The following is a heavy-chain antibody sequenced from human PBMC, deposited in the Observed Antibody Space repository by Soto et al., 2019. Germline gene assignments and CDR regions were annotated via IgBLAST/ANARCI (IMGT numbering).Heavy chain of an antibody. CDR1: VFTFSKYW. CDR2: ISSDGTTT. V-gene: IGHV3-74*01. J-gene: IGHJ4*02. D-gene: IGHD2-8*01. CDR3: AIQDCTNDVCLEAAVTVGGALEY. Sequence: EVQLVESGGGLVQPGKALRLSCAASVFTFSKYWIHWVRQAPGKGPVWVSYISSDGTTTDYADSVKGRFTISRDNAKNTLYLQMDSLRAEDTAVYYCAIQDCTNDVCLEAAVTVGGALEYWGQGAQVTVSS.